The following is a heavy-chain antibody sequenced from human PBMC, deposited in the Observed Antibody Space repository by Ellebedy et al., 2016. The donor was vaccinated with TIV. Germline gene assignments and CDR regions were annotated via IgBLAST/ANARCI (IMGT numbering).Heavy chain of an antibody. J-gene: IGHJ4*02. CDR2: ISSSGSTI. CDR3: AREGRLRYFDWMNY. CDR1: GFTFSDYY. Sequence: GGSLRLXXAASGFTFSDYYMSWIRQAPGKGLEWVSYISSSGSTIYYADSVKGRFTISRVNAKNSLYLQMNSLRAEDTAVYYCAREGRLRYFDWMNYWGQGTLVTVSS. D-gene: IGHD3-9*01. V-gene: IGHV3-11*01.